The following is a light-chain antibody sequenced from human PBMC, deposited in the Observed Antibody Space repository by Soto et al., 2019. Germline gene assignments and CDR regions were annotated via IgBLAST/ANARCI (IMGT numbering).Light chain of an antibody. CDR3: SSYSSGSTLYV. CDR1: GGDVGGYNY. J-gene: IGLJ1*01. Sequence: QSALTQPASVSGSPGQSITISCAGTGGDVGGYNYVSWYQQHPGKAPKLMIYEASYRPSGVSHRFSGSKFGNTASLTISGLQAEDEADYHCSSYSSGSTLYVFGTGTKLTVL. CDR2: EAS. V-gene: IGLV2-14*01.